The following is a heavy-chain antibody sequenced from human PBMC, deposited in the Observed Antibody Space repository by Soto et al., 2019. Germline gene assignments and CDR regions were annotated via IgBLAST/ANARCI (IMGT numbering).Heavy chain of an antibody. V-gene: IGHV3-30*18. Sequence: GGSLRLSCAASGFTFSSYGMHWVRQAPGKGLEWVALISYDGRNIYYADAVKGRFTISRDNSRNTLYLQANSLSTEDTAVYYCAKDRGALRWSEEHFYFDYWGHGSLVTVSP. CDR1: GFTFSSYG. D-gene: IGHD4-17*01. CDR2: ISYDGRNI. CDR3: AKDRGALRWSEEHFYFDY. J-gene: IGHJ4*01.